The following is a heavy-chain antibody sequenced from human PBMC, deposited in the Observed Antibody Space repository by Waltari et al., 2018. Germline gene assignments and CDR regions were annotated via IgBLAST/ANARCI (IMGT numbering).Heavy chain of an antibody. V-gene: IGHV4-4*07. Sequence: QVQLQESGPGLVKPSETLSLTCSVSGGSISSHYWSWIRQPAGKGLEWIGRIYTSGSTNYNPSLKSRVTMSVDASKNQFSLKLTSVTAADTAVYYCAGGGWELQYNAFDIWGQGTMVTVSS. CDR1: GGSISSHY. CDR3: AGGGWELQYNAFDI. D-gene: IGHD1-26*01. J-gene: IGHJ3*02. CDR2: IYTSGST.